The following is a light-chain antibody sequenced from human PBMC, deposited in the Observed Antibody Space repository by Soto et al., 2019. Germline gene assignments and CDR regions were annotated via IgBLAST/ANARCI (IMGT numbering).Light chain of an antibody. CDR3: RSYTSDRTLVV. CDR1: SSDVGNSNY. V-gene: IGLV2-14*01. Sequence: QSALTQPASVSGSPGQSITISCTGTSSDVGNSNYVSWYQQHPCKVPKLMIYEVTNRPSGVSHRFSGSKSGNTASLTISGLQAEDEADYYCRSYTSDRTLVVFGGGTKLTVL. J-gene: IGLJ2*01. CDR2: EVT.